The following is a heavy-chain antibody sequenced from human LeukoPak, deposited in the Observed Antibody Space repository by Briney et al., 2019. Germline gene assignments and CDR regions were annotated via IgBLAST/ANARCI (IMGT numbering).Heavy chain of an antibody. CDR3: AKPSTSDILAGYYIDVFDS. Sequence: PGGSLRLSCAASGFTFSSYAMSWVRQAPGEGLEWVSAISGNGGSTYYADSVKGRFTISRDNSKNTLYLQMNSLRAEDTAVYYCAKPSTSDILAGYYIDVFDSGGQGTMVTVSP. CDR2: ISGNGGST. J-gene: IGHJ3*02. V-gene: IGHV3-23*01. D-gene: IGHD3-9*01. CDR1: GFTFSSYA.